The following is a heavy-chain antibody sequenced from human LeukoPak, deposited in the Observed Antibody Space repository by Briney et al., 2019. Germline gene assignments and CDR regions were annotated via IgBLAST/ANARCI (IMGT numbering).Heavy chain of an antibody. Sequence: GGSLRLSCAASGVTFSDYSMNWVRQAPGKGLEWVSYISSGSSTIYYADSVKGRFTISRDNAENSLYLQMNSLRAEDTAVYYCASAYCGADCYRTYDYYMDVGGKGTTVTVSS. V-gene: IGHV3-48*01. J-gene: IGHJ6*03. CDR2: ISSGSSTI. CDR1: GVTFSDYS. CDR3: ASAYCGADCYRTYDYYMDV. D-gene: IGHD2-21*01.